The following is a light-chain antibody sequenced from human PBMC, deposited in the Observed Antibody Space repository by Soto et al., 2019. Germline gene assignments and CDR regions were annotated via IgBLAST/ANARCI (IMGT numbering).Light chain of an antibody. CDR2: GAS. CDR1: QSVSNRY. V-gene: IGKV3-20*01. CDR3: QQYGSSSWT. J-gene: IGKJ1*01. Sequence: EIVLTQSPGTLSLSPGEGGTLSCRATQSVSNRYLAWYQQKPGQAPRLLIYGASNRATGIPDRFSGSGSGTDFTLTISRLEPEDFAVYYCQQYGSSSWTFGQGTKVDIK.